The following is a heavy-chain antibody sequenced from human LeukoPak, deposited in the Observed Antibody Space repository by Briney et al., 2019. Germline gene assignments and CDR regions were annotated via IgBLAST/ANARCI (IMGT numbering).Heavy chain of an antibody. CDR2: INPSGGST. V-gene: IGHV1-46*01. CDR3: ARDQYSGSYDVSLAY. Sequence: ASVKVSCKASGYTFTSYYMHWVRQAPGQGLEWMGIINPSGGSTSYAQKFQGRVTMTRDTSTSTAYMELSSLRSEDTAVYYCARDQYSGSYDVSLAYWGQGTLVTVSS. CDR1: GYTFTSYY. D-gene: IGHD1-26*01. J-gene: IGHJ4*02.